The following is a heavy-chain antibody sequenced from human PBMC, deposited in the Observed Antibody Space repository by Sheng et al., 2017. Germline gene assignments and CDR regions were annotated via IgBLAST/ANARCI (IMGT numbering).Heavy chain of an antibody. CDR3: ARDDYYYYDTSGSVGWFDP. Sequence: QVQLVQSGAEVKKPGASVKVSCKASGYTFKGYYIHWVRQAPRQGLEWMGWINPNNGATKYAQKFQGRVTMTRDTSISTAYIELSRLTSDDTAIYYCARDDYYYYDTSGSVGWFDPRGQGALVTVSS. CDR2: INPNNGAT. J-gene: IGHJ5*02. CDR1: GYTFKGYY. D-gene: IGHD3-22*01. V-gene: IGHV1-2*02.